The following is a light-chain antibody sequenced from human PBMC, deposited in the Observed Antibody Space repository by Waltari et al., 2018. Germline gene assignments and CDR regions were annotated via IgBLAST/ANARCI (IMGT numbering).Light chain of an antibody. V-gene: IGLV1-40*01. Sequence: QSVLTQPPSVSGAPGQRVTIPCTGSSSNIGAGYDVPWYQQRPGTAPKLLIDGDSNRPSGVPDRFSGSKSGTSASLAITGLQAEDEADYYCQSYDSSLSGVVFGGGTKLTVL. J-gene: IGLJ2*01. CDR2: GDS. CDR3: QSYDSSLSGVV. CDR1: SSNIGAGYD.